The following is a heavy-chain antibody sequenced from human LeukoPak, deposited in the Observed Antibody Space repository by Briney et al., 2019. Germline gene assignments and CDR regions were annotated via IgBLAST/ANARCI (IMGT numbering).Heavy chain of an antibody. D-gene: IGHD1-7*01. CDR3: ARDGNWNYHWFDP. Sequence: GASVKVSCKASGYTFTGYYMHWVRQAPGQGLEWMGWINPNTGGTNCAQKFQGRVTMTRDTSITTAYMELSRLTSDDTAVYYCARDGNWNYHWFDPWGQGTLVTVSS. V-gene: IGHV1-2*02. CDR1: GYTFTGYY. J-gene: IGHJ5*02. CDR2: INPNTGGT.